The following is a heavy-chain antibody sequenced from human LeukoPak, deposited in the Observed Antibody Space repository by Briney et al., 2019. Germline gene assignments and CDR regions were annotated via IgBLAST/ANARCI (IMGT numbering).Heavy chain of an antibody. CDR1: RYTFTGFY. V-gene: IGHV1-2*02. Sequence: ASVKVSCKASRYTFTGFYIHWVRQAPGQGLEWMGWINPNSGGTNYAQKLQGRVTMTRDTSINTAYMELGSLRSDDTAVYYCAREEVSVISDTCCSGLGYWGQGTLVTVSS. J-gene: IGHJ4*02. CDR2: INPNSGGT. CDR3: AREEVSVISDTCCSGLGY. D-gene: IGHD3-10*01.